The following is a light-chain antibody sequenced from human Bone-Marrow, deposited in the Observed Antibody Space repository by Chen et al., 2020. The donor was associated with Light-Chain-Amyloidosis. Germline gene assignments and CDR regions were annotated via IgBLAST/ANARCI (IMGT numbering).Light chain of an antibody. CDR1: DLPTKY. J-gene: IGLJ2*01. Sequence: SYELTQPPSVSVSPGQTARITCSGDDLPTKYAYWYQQKPGQAPVLVIHRDPERPSGIPERFSGSSSGTTATLTIRGVQAEDEADYHCQSADSSGTYEVIFGGGTKLTVL. V-gene: IGLV3-25*03. CDR3: QSADSSGTYEVI. CDR2: RDP.